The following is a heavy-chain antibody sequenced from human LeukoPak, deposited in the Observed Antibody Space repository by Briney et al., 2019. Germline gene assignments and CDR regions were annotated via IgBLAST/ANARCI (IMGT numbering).Heavy chain of an antibody. D-gene: IGHD5-12*01. CDR2: SSHSGST. V-gene: IGHV4-34*01. Sequence: SKTLSLTCTVSSGSVRSYYWSWIRQSPGKGLEWIGESSHSGSTNYNPSLKSRVTISVDTSKNQFSLKLNSVTAADTAVYYCARGSLAVMATSRRAFDIWGQGTMVTVSS. CDR1: SGSVRSYY. J-gene: IGHJ3*02. CDR3: ARGSLAVMATSRRAFDI.